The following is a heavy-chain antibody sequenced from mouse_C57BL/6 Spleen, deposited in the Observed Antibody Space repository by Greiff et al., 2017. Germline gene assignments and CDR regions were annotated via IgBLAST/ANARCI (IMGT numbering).Heavy chain of an antibody. CDR3: GRRKAYYYAMDY. CDR1: GYTFTDYY. D-gene: IGHD6-1*01. V-gene: IGHV1-76*01. CDR2: IYPGSGNT. J-gene: IGHJ4*01. Sequence: QVQLQQSGAELVRPGASVKLSCKASGYTFTDYYINWVKQRPGQGLEWIARIYPGSGNTYYNEKFKGKATLTAEKSSSTTYMQLSSLTSEDSAVYFYGRRKAYYYAMDYWGQGTSVTVSS.